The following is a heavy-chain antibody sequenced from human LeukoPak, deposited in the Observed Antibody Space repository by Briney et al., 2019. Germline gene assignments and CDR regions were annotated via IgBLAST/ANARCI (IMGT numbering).Heavy chain of an antibody. CDR3: ARALEQLVHY. CDR1: GGSISSGGYY. V-gene: IGHV4-30-2*01. D-gene: IGHD6-13*01. CDR2: IYHSGST. J-gene: IGHJ4*02. Sequence: PSETLSLTCTVSGGSISSGGYYWSWIRQPPGKGLEWIGYIYHSGSTYYNPSLKSRVTISVDRSKNQFSLKLSSVTAADTAVYYCARALEQLVHYWGQGTLVTVSS.